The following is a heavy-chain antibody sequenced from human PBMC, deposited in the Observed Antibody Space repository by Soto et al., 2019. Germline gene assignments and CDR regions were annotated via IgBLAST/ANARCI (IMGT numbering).Heavy chain of an antibody. CDR2: IYYSGST. CDR1: GGSVSNGAYY. V-gene: IGHV4-31*03. D-gene: IGHD5-12*01. Sequence: PSETLSLTCTVSGGSVSNGAYYWTWIRKRPGKGLEWIGYIYYSGSTYYSPSLKSRLSISLDTSKNQFSLRLSSVTAADTATYYGARARLPAVYDFDIWGQGTMVTVSS. CDR3: ARARLPAVYDFDI. J-gene: IGHJ3*02.